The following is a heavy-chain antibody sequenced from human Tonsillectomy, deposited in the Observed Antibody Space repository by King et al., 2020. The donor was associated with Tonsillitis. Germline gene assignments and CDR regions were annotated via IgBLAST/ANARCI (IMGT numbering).Heavy chain of an antibody. CDR1: GFSLSTNAVG. Sequence: LTLKESGPTLVKPTQTLTLTCTFSGFSLSTNAVGVHWIRQPPGKALEWLALIYWDDDNHYNPSLKSRLTITKDTSKNQVVLTMTNMDPVDTPTYYGAHSSGWVCDSWGQGTLVTVSS. D-gene: IGHD6-19*01. CDR3: AHSSGWVCDS. CDR2: IYWDDDN. V-gene: IGHV2-5*02. J-gene: IGHJ4*02.